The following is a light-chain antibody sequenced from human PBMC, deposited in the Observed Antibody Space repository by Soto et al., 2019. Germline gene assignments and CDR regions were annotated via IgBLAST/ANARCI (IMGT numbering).Light chain of an antibody. Sequence: EVVMTQSPATLSVSPGERATLSCRASETVATNLAWYQQKPGQAPRLLISGASTRAAGISDRFRGSGSGTEFTLTISSLEPEDSATYYCQQRRSSLTFGGGTKVDIK. CDR2: GAS. CDR3: QQRRSSLT. V-gene: IGKV3-15*01. J-gene: IGKJ4*01. CDR1: ETVATN.